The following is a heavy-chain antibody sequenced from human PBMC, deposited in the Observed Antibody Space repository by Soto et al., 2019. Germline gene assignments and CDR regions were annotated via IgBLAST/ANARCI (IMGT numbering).Heavy chain of an antibody. J-gene: IGHJ5*02. D-gene: IGHD3-9*01. CDR3: ALNVLRYFDSLNWFDP. Sequence: QVQLVQSGAEVKKPGASVKVSCKASGYTFTSYGISWVRQAPGQGLEWMGWISAYNGNTNYAQKLQGRVTMTTDTSTSTAYMELRSRRSYDTAVYYCALNVLRYFDSLNWFDPWGQGTLVTVSS. CDR2: ISAYNGNT. CDR1: GYTFTSYG. V-gene: IGHV1-18*01.